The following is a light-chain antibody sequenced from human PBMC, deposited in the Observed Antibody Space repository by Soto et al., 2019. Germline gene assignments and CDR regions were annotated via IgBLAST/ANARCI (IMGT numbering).Light chain of an antibody. CDR3: GSWDSSLSSYV. J-gene: IGLJ1*01. CDR1: SSNIGGNS. Sequence: GLTHPHSKCADPGQKVIISYTGTSSNIGGNSVSWYQQLPGTAPKLLIYDDNKRPSGIPDRFSGSKSGTSATLGITGFQTGDEADYYCGSWDSSLSSYVIGTGTKVTVL. CDR2: DDN. V-gene: IGLV1-51*01.